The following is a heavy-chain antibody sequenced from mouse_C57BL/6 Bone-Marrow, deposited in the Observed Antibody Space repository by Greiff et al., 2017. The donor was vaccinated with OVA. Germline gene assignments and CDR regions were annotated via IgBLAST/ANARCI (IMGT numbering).Heavy chain of an antibody. CDR3: SREGYYGSAYVDYYAMDY. CDR1: GYTFTSYW. CDR2: IYPGSGST. D-gene: IGHD1-1*01. V-gene: IGHV1-55*01. J-gene: IGHJ4*01. Sequence: QVQLQQPGAELVKPGASVKMSCKASGYTFTSYWITWVKQRPGQGLEWIGDIYPGSGSTNYNEKFKSKATLTVDTSSSTAYMQLSSLTSEDSAVYDCSREGYYGSAYVDYYAMDYWGQGTSVTVSS.